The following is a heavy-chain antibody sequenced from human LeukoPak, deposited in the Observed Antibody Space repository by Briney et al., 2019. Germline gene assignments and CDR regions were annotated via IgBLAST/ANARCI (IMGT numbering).Heavy chain of an antibody. J-gene: IGHJ4*02. CDR2: ISLDGSNK. Sequence: GRCLSLSRAVSGFISSSYGMQWVRQAPTKGREWVAVISLDGSNKLYTDSLKDRFTIYRDNSKNTLYLQMNSLRAEATAVYYCAKDMGDCGDSGSYYFDYRGQGKLVTVSS. CDR3: AKDMGDCGDSGSYYFDY. CDR1: GFISSSYG. V-gene: IGHV3-30*18. D-gene: IGHD4-17*01.